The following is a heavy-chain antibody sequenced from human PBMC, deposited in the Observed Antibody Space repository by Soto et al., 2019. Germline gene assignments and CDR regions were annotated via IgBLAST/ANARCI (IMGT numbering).Heavy chain of an antibody. D-gene: IGHD4-17*01. CDR3: ARQYGDYVRGAFDI. J-gene: IGHJ3*02. Sequence: PSETLSLTCTVSGDSINNAAYYWGWIRQPPGKGLEWIGNIHNSESTNFNPSLKSRLTISVDTSKNQFSLKLSSVTAADTAVYYCARQYGDYVRGAFDIWGQGTMVTVSS. V-gene: IGHV4-39*01. CDR2: IHNSEST. CDR1: GDSINNAAYY.